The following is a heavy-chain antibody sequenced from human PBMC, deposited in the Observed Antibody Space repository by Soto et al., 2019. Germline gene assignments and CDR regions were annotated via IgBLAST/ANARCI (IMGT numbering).Heavy chain of an antibody. CDR1: GGTFSSYT. J-gene: IGHJ4*02. Sequence: QVQLVQSGAEVKKPGSSVKVSCKASGGTFSSYTISWVRQAPGQGLEWMGRIIPILGIANYAQKFQGRVTITTEKSPRTSNVGRGSLKSTYKAVYSCASPGGGGYIGSPIDYWGQGTLVTVSS. V-gene: IGHV1-69*02. CDR2: IIPILGIA. CDR3: ASPGGGGYIGSPIDY. D-gene: IGHD2-2*02.